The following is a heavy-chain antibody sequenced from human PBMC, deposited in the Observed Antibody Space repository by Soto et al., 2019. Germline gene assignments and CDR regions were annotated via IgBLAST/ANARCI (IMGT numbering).Heavy chain of an antibody. V-gene: IGHV4-59*01. CDR3: ARRRRDTYDA. CDR1: RDSMGRYF. D-gene: IGHD2-8*01. J-gene: IGHJ3*01. Sequence: SETLSLTCTVSRDSMGRYFWSCARQPPGKGLEWIWYIYYSGTTNYNPSLKSRVTTSLDTSKNQFSLKVVSLTAADTAFYHCARRRRDTYDA. CDR2: IYYSGTT.